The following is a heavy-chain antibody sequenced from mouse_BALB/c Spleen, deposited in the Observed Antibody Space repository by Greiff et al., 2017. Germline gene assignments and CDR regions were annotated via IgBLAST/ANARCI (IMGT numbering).Heavy chain of an antibody. CDR1: GFAFSSYD. D-gene: IGHD1-2*01. V-gene: IGHV5-12-1*01. CDR2: ISSGGGST. Sequence: EVQGVASGGGLVKPGGSLKLSCAASGFAFSSYDMSWVRQTPEKRLEWVAYISSGGGSTYYPDTVKGRFTISRDNAKNTLYLQMSSLKSEDTAMYYCARQDTTATCYFDYWGQGTTLTVSS. CDR3: ARQDTTATCYFDY. J-gene: IGHJ2*01.